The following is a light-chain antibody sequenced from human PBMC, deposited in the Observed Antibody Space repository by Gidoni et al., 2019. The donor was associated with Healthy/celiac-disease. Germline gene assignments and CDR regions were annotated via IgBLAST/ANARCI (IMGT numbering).Light chain of an antibody. CDR2: EVR. J-gene: IGLJ2*01. CDR1: SSDVGGYNY. V-gene: IGLV2-14*01. CDR3: SSYTSSSTLVV. Sequence: QSALTQPAPVSGSPGQSLTISCTGTSSDVGGYNYVSWYQQHPGKAPKLLIYEVRNRPSGVSNRFSGSKSGNTASLTISGLQAEDEADYYCSSYTSSSTLVVFGGGTNLTVL.